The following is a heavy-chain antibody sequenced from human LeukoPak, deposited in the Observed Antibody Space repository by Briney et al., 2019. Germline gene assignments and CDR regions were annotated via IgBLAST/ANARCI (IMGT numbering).Heavy chain of an antibody. J-gene: IGHJ4*02. V-gene: IGHV3-66*01. Sequence: PGGSLRLSRPASGFTVRGNYMSWVRQAPGKGLEWVSLIYSDGGTYYADSVKDRFTISRDNSKNTLYLQMISLRAEDTALYYCARESSWSFDYWGQGTLVTVSS. CDR2: IYSDGGT. D-gene: IGHD6-13*01. CDR1: GFTVRGNY. CDR3: ARESSWSFDY.